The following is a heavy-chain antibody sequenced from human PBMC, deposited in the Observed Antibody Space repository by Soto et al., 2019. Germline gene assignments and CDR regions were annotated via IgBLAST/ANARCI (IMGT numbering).Heavy chain of an antibody. CDR2: IYPGDSDT. J-gene: IGHJ4*01. D-gene: IGHD1-26*01. CDR3: ATYSGSYWDYFEY. V-gene: IGHV5-51*01. CDR1: GYSFTSYW. Sequence: PGESLKISCKASGYSFTSYWIGWVRQMPGRGLEWLGVIYPGDSDTRYSPSFQGQVTISVDKSISTAYLQWTSLKASDTAMYYCATYSGSYWDYFEYWGHGTLVTVSS.